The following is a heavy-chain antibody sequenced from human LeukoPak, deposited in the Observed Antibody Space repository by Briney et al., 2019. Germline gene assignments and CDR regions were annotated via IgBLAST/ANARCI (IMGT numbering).Heavy chain of an antibody. V-gene: IGHV3-23*01. J-gene: IGHJ4*02. D-gene: IGHD5-18*01. CDR3: AKDTTWIQLWFAY. Sequence: GGSLRLSCAASGFTFSSYVMSWVRQAPGKGREWVSAISGSGASTYYADSVKGRFTISRDNSRNTLYLQMNSLRAEDTAVYYCAKDTTWIQLWFAYWGQGSLVTVSS. CDR2: ISGSGAST. CDR1: GFTFSSYV.